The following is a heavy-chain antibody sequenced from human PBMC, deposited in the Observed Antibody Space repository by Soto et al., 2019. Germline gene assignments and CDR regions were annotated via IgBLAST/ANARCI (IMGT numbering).Heavy chain of an antibody. D-gene: IGHD3-10*01. Sequence: EVQLVESGGGLVKPGGSLRLSCAASGFTFTNVWMTWVRRAPGKGLEWVGRIKSKTDGGTTDYAAPVKGRFTISRDDSENMLYLQMNSLKTEDTAVYYCTTVGGRGSGSFYKFQHWGQGTLVTVSS. CDR2: IKSKTDGGTT. CDR1: GFTFTNVW. CDR3: TTVGGRGSGSFYKFQH. J-gene: IGHJ1*01. V-gene: IGHV3-15*01.